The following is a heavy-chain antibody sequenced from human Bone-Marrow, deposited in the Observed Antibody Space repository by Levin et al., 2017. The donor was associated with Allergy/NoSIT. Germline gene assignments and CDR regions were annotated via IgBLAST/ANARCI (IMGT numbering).Heavy chain of an antibody. CDR1: GFTFRDYG. Sequence: GGSLRLSCEASGFTFRDYGMHWVRQAPGKGLEWVAAISFDGMHKNYVHSVKGRFTISRDNSNNTLTPQMSSLRVEDAAIYDCKRDAAMALYYFDNWGQGTLVTVSS. D-gene: IGHD3-16*01. CDR2: ISFDGMHK. V-gene: IGHV3-30*03. CDR3: KRDAAMALYYFDN. J-gene: IGHJ4*02.